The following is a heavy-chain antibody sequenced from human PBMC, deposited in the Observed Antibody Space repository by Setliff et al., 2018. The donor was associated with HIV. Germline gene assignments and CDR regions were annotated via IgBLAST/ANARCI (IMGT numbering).Heavy chain of an antibody. CDR3: ARDRDYGGNRDAFDI. J-gene: IGHJ3*02. D-gene: IGHD4-17*01. Sequence: SETLSLTCTVSGGSISSGNYYWSWIRQHPGKGLEWIGYIYYSGSTYYNPSLKSRVTMSVDTSKNQFSLKLSSVTAADTAVYYCARDRDYGGNRDAFDIWGQGIMVTVS. CDR1: GGSISSGNYY. V-gene: IGHV4-31*03. CDR2: IYYSGST.